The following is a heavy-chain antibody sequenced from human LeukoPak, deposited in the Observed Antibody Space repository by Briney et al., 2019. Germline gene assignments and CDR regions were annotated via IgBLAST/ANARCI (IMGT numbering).Heavy chain of an antibody. CDR2: IHYTGST. V-gene: IGHV4-39*01. J-gene: IGHJ3*02. Sequence: SETLSLTCTVSGGSISSRSYYWGWIRQPPGKGLEWIGSIHYTGSTYYNPSRKSRLTISVDTSKNQFSLKPSSVTAADTAVYYCARLYCSGGNCYGAFDIWGQGTMVTVSS. CDR3: ARLYCSGGNCYGAFDI. CDR1: GGSISSRSYY. D-gene: IGHD2-15*01.